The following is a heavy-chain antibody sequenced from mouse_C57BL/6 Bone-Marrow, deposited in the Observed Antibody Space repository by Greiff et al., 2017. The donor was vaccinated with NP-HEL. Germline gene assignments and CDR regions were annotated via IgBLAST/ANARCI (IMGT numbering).Heavy chain of an antibody. CDR2: IDPANGNN. Sequence: EVQLQQSVAELVRPGASVKLSCTASGFNIKNTYMHWVKQRPDQGLEWIGRIDPANGNNKYAPKFQGKATITSATSSNTAYLQSSSLTSEDTAIYYCARRPGLYAMDYWGQGNSVTVSS. V-gene: IGHV14-3*01. J-gene: IGHJ4*01. CDR1: GFNIKNTY. CDR3: ARRPGLYAMDY.